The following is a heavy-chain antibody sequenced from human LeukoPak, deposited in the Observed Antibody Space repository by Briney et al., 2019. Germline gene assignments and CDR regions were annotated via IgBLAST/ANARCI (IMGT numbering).Heavy chain of an antibody. J-gene: IGHJ4*02. V-gene: IGHV3-15*01. Sequence: GGSLRLSCAASGFTFSSYAMSWVRQAPGKGLEWVGRIQSKTDATVYAAPVEGRFTLSRDDSKSMLYLQMNSLKSEDTAVYYCTRERDGGPENWGQGTLVTVSS. CDR1: GFTFSSYA. D-gene: IGHD4-23*01. CDR3: TRERDGGPEN. CDR2: IQSKTDAT.